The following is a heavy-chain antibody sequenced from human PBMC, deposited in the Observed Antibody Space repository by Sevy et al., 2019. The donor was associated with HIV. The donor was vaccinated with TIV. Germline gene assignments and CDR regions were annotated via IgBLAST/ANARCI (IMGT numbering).Heavy chain of an antibody. V-gene: IGHV4-4*07. Sequence: SETLSLTCTVSGGSISSYYWSWIRQPAGKGLEWIGRIYTSGSTNYNPSLKSRVTMSVDTSKNQFSLKLSSVTAADTAVYYCARGLVVVVSADVSYYYYMDVWGKGTTVTVSS. J-gene: IGHJ6*03. D-gene: IGHD2-2*01. CDR3: ARGLVVVVSADVSYYYYMDV. CDR2: IYTSGST. CDR1: GGSISSYY.